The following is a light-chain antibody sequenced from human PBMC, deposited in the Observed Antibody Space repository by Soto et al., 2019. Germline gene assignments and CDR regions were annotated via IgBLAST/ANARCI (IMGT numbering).Light chain of an antibody. CDR3: SSYTSTNFLI. CDR1: SSDIGDYKD. Sequence: QSALTQPASVSGSPGQSITISCTGSSSDIGDYKDVSWYKHHPGKAPKLMIYDVSNRPSGVSNRFSGSKSGNTASLTISGLQAEDEADYYCSSYTSTNFLIFGGGTKLTVL. V-gene: IGLV2-14*03. CDR2: DVS. J-gene: IGLJ2*01.